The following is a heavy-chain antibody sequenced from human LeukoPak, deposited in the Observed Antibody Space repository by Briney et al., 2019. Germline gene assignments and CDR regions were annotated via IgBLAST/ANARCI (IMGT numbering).Heavy chain of an antibody. CDR1: GFTFSSYW. CDR3: AKGYSP. J-gene: IGHJ5*02. Sequence: GGSLRVSCAASGFTFSSYWMGGVRQAPGKGLEWVASINQDGSEQYYVDFVKGRFTISRDNAKKSLYLQMNSLRVEDTAVYYCAKGYSPWGQGTLVTVSS. CDR2: INQDGSEQ. V-gene: IGHV3-7*01. D-gene: IGHD2-15*01.